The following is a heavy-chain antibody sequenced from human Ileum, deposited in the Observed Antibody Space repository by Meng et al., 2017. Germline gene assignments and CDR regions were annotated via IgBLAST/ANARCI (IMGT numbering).Heavy chain of an antibody. CDR3: ATGGSGYYGY. CDR2: MNGDGSST. J-gene: IGHJ4*02. Sequence: VQLVGSGGSLEEPVCALRLYGAAYGFTFSNGWMSWVRQARGKGLVWVSRMNGDGSSTNYADSVKGRFIISRDNAKNTLYLQMSSLTAEDTAVYFCATGGSGYYGYWGQGTLVTVSS. D-gene: IGHD5-12*01. V-gene: IGHV3-74*02. CDR1: GFTFSNGW.